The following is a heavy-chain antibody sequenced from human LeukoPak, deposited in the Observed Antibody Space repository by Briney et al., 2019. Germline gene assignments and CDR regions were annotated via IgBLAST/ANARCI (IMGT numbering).Heavy chain of an antibody. D-gene: IGHD3-10*01. J-gene: IGHJ4*02. CDR2: IYSGGST. V-gene: IGHV3-53*01. CDR1: AFTFNNYW. Sequence: PGGSLRLSCVASAFTFNNYWMHWVRQAPGKGLEWVSVIYSGGSTYYADSVKGRFTISRDNSKNTLYLQMNSLRAEDTAVYYCARDPGGYYFDYWGQGTLVTVSS. CDR3: ARDPGGYYFDY.